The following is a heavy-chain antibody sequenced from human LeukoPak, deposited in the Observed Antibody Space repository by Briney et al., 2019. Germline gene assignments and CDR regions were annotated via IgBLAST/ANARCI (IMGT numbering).Heavy chain of an antibody. J-gene: IGHJ3*02. CDR1: GGTFNNYT. V-gene: IGHV1-69*06. CDR2: IIPIFGTA. Sequence: GASVKVSCKASGGTFNNYTISWVRQAPGQGLEWMGGIIPIFGTANYAQKFQGRVTITADKSTSTVYMDLSSLRSEDTAVYYCARGVTVTGEAFDIWGQGTMVTVSS. CDR3: ARGVTVTGEAFDI. D-gene: IGHD4-11*01.